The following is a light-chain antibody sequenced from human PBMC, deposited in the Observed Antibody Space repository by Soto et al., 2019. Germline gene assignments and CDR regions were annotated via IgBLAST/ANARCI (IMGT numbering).Light chain of an antibody. Sequence: DIQMTQSPSSLSASVGDRVTITCRASQDIGNDLGWYQQKPGKAPKLLIYAASSLQSGVPSRFSGSGSGTDFTLTISSLQPEDFATYYCQQSYSTPPTFGQGTKVDI. CDR1: QDIGND. CDR3: QQSYSTPPT. V-gene: IGKV1-39*01. J-gene: IGKJ1*01. CDR2: AAS.